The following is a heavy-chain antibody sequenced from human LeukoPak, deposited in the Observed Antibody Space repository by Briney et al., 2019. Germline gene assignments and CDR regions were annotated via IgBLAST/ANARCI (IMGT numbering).Heavy chain of an antibody. CDR1: GFTVSSNF. J-gene: IGHJ4*02. Sequence: GGSLRLSCAASGFTVSSNFLSWVRQAPGKGLEWVLVIYSGTNTYYADSVKGRFTISRDNSKNTVYLQMNSLRAEDTAVYYCARGHADYSGSWYGRFDYWGQGTLVTVSS. D-gene: IGHD6-13*01. V-gene: IGHV3-53*01. CDR2: IYSGTNT. CDR3: ARGHADYSGSWYGRFDY.